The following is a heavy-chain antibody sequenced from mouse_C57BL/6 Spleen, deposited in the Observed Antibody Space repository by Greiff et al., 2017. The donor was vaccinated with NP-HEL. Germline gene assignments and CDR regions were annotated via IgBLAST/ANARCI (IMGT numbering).Heavy chain of an antibody. CDR2: ISDGGSYT. CDR3: ARDPVSLYAMDY. Sequence: EVKLMESGGGLVKPGGSLKLSCAASGFTFSSYAMSWVRQTPEKRLEWVATISDGGSYTYYPDNVKGRFTISRDNAKNNLYLQMSHLKSEDTAMYYCARDPVSLYAMDYWGQGTSVTVSS. V-gene: IGHV5-4*01. CDR1: GFTFSSYA. J-gene: IGHJ4*01. D-gene: IGHD1-1*01.